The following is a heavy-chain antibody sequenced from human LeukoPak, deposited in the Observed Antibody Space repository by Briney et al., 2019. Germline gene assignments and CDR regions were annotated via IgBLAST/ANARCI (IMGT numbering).Heavy chain of an antibody. J-gene: IGHJ4*02. CDR3: AREVGDYGDFFDY. CDR1: GFTFSSYG. D-gene: IGHD4-17*01. CDR2: ISYDGSNR. Sequence: GGSLRLSCAVSGFTFSSYGMHWVRQAPGKGLEWVAVISYDGSNRYYADSVKGRFTISRDNAKNSLYLQMNSLRAEDTAVYYCAREVGDYGDFFDYWGQGTLVTVSS. V-gene: IGHV3-30*03.